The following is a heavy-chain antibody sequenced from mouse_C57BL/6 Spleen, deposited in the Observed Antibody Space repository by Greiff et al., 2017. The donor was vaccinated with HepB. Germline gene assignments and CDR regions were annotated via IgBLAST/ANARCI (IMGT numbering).Heavy chain of an antibody. Sequence: QVQLQQPGAELVMPGASVKLSCKASGYTFTSYWMHWVKQRPGQGLEWIGEIDPSDSYTNYNQKFKGKSTLTVDKSSSTAYMQLSSLTSEDSAVYYCARRGNMVTTVPFDYWGQGTTLTVSS. CDR1: GYTFTSYW. CDR2: IDPSDSYT. V-gene: IGHV1-69*01. J-gene: IGHJ2*01. D-gene: IGHD2-2*01. CDR3: ARRGNMVTTVPFDY.